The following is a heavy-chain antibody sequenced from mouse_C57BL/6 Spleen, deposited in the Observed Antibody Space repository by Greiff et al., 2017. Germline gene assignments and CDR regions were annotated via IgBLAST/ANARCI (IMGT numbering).Heavy chain of an antibody. CDR1: GYSFTGYY. J-gene: IGHJ4*01. CDR2: INPSNGGT. V-gene: IGHV1-42*01. D-gene: IGHD1-1*01. CDR3: ARDHYYYGNEKAMDY. Sequence: EVQLVESGAELVKPGASVKISCKASGYSFTGYYMHWVKQSPEQSLEWIGEINPSNGGTTYNQKFKDKATLTVDKSSSTAYMQLKSLTSEDSAVYYCARDHYYYGNEKAMDYWGQGTSVTVSS.